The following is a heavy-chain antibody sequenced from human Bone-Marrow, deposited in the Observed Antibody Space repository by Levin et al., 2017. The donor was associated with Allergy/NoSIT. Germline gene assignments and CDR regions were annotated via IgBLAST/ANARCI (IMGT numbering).Heavy chain of an antibody. V-gene: IGHV5-51*01. CDR3: VRRAARGTFDI. D-gene: IGHD1-26*01. CDR2: IYPSDSDT. J-gene: IGHJ3*02. Sequence: GESLKISCKVSGYRFTSFWIGWVRQLPGTGLEWMGNIYPSDSDTRYNPSFEGHVTVSADAPMSTAYLQWSSLRVSDTAMYYCVRRAARGTFDIWGQGTLLTVSS. CDR1: GYRFTSFW.